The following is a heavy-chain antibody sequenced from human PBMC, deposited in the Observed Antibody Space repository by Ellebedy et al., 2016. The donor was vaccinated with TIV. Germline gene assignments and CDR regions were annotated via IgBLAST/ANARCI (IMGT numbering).Heavy chain of an antibody. CDR3: VSIEVGASRNY. Sequence: GGSLRLSXAASRFTFSTYAMHWVRQAPGKVPEWVAVISYDGSNTYYADSVKGRFTISRDNSKDTLYLQMNSLRGEDTGVYYCVSIEVGASRNYWGQGTLVTVSS. V-gene: IGHV3-30*01. D-gene: IGHD1-26*01. CDR2: ISYDGSNT. CDR1: RFTFSTYA. J-gene: IGHJ4*02.